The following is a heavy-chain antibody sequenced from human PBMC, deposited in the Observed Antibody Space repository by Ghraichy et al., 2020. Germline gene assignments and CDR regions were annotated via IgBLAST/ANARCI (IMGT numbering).Heavy chain of an antibody. V-gene: IGHV4-39*01. CDR2: IYYSGST. D-gene: IGHD5-18*01. CDR3: ARLRYTYGYYYYYMDV. CDR1: GGSISSSSYY. Sequence: SQTLSLTCTVSGGSISSSSYYWGWIRQPPGKGLEWIGSIYYSGSTYYNPSLKSRVTISVDTSKNQFSLKLTSVTAADTAVYYCARLRYTYGYYYYYMDVWGKGTTVTVS. J-gene: IGHJ6*03.